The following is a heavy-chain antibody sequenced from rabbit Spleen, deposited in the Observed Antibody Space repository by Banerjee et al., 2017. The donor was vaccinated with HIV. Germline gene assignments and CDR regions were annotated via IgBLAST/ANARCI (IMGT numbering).Heavy chain of an antibody. CDR1: GFTLSSYY. CDR3: ARDGAGGSYFVL. J-gene: IGHJ4*01. D-gene: IGHD8-1*01. Sequence: HLKESGGGLVQPGGSLKLSCTASGFTLSSYYMNWVRQAPGKGLEWIGYIDPVFGITYYANGVNGRFSISRENAQTTVFLQMTSLTAADTATYFCARDGAGGSYFVLWGPGTLFTVS. CDR2: IDPVFGIT. V-gene: IGHV1S7*01.